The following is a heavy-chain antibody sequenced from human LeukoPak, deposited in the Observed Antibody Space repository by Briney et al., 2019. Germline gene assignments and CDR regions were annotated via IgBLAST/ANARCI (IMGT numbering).Heavy chain of an antibody. Sequence: SETLSLTCAVYGGSFSGYYWSWIRQPPGKGLEWIGEINHSGSTNYNPSLKSRVTISVDTSKNQFSLKLSSVTAADTAVYYCARGAVVAVAATPGSFDYWGQGTLVTVSS. CDR1: GGSFSGYY. CDR2: INHSGST. CDR3: ARGAVVAVAATPGSFDY. J-gene: IGHJ4*02. D-gene: IGHD2-15*01. V-gene: IGHV4-34*01.